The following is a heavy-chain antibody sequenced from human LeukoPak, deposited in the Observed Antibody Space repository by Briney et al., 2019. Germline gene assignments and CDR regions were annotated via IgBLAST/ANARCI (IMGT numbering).Heavy chain of an antibody. CDR2: IKHDGSEK. V-gene: IGHV3-7*01. CDR3: ARDTYENAGYGAFDI. CDR1: GCNFRNYW. D-gene: IGHD5-18*01. Sequence: PGGSLRLSCVASGCNFRNYWMTWVRQAPGKGLEWVANIKHDGSEKQYADSVKGRFTISRDNGERSLFLQMNSLRTEDTAVYYCARDTYENAGYGAFDIWGQGTIVSVSS. J-gene: IGHJ3*02.